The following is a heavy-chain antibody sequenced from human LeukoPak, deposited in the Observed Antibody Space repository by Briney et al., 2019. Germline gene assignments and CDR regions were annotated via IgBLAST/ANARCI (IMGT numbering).Heavy chain of an antibody. Sequence: GGSLRLSCVGSGFTFSDYWATWVRQAPGKGLEWVANIDPDGSHQYYVDSVKGRFTISKDNAKNSLYLQMNSLRAEDTAVYYCARSEGYSSGRYYYYYYMDVWGKGTTVTISS. CDR2: IDPDGSHQ. J-gene: IGHJ6*03. CDR3: ARSEGYSSGRYYYYYYMDV. D-gene: IGHD6-19*01. CDR1: GFTFSDYW. V-gene: IGHV3-7*03.